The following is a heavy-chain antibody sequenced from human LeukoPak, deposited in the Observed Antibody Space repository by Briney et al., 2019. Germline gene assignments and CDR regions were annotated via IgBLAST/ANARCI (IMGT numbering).Heavy chain of an antibody. J-gene: IGHJ4*02. CDR1: GFTFSSYA. D-gene: IGHD4-17*01. Sequence: PGGSLRLSCVASGFTFSSYAMRWVRQAPGKGLEWVSAIGAGSGAITIYADSVKGRFTISRDNSKNTLYLQMNSLRGEDTAVYYCAKGRGTTVTAAANYWGQGTLVTVSS. V-gene: IGHV3-23*01. CDR2: IGAGSGAIT. CDR3: AKGRGTTVTAAANY.